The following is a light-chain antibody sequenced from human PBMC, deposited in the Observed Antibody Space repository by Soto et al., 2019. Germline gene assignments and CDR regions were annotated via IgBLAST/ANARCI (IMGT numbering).Light chain of an antibody. Sequence: QSVLTQPASVSGSPGQSITVSCTGTSSDIGRYNYVSWYQQYPGQAPKLVIYEVTHRPSGISNRFSASKSGNTASLTISGLQADDEADYYCSSYTRSSTLVFGGGTKLTVL. CDR2: EVT. V-gene: IGLV2-14*01. CDR3: SSYTRSSTLV. CDR1: SSDIGRYNY. J-gene: IGLJ2*01.